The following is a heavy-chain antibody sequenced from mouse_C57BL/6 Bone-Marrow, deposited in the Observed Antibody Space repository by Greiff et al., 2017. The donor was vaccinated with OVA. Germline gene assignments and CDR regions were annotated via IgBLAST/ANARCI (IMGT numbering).Heavy chain of an antibody. CDR2: ISSGGSYT. D-gene: IGHD1-1*01. V-gene: IGHV5-6*01. CDR1: GFTFSSYG. Sequence: EVMLVESGGDLVKPGGSLKLSCAASGFTFSSYGMSWVRQTPDKRLEWVATISSGGSYTYYPDSVKGRFTISRDNAKNNLYLQMSSLKSEDTAMNYCARHGGSSTWFAYWGQGTLVTVSA. CDR3: ARHGGSSTWFAY. J-gene: IGHJ3*01.